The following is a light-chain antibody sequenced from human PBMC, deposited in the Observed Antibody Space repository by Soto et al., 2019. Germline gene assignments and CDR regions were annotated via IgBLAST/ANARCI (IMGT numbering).Light chain of an antibody. V-gene: IGKV3-11*01. CDR2: DSS. Sequence: EIVLTQSPATLSLSPGERATLSCRASQSVGTYFAWYQQKPGQAPRLLIYDSSNMATGIPARFGGSGSGTDFTLTISSLEPEDFAVYYCQQRSDWPSTFGGGTKVEIK. CDR3: QQRSDWPST. CDR1: QSVGTY. J-gene: IGKJ4*01.